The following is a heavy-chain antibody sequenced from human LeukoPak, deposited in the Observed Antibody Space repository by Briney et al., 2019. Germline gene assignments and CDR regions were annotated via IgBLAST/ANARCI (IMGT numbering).Heavy chain of an antibody. CDR2: ISAYNGNT. CDR1: GYTFTVYG. CDR3: ARDYYYDSSGYYVG. V-gene: IGHV1-18*01. Sequence: GASVTVSCTTSGYTFTVYGISWVRQAPGQGLEWMGWISAYNGNTNYAQKLQGRVTMTTDTSTSTAYMELRSLRSDDTAVYYCARDYYYDSSGYYVGWGQGTLVTVSS. J-gene: IGHJ4*02. D-gene: IGHD3-22*01.